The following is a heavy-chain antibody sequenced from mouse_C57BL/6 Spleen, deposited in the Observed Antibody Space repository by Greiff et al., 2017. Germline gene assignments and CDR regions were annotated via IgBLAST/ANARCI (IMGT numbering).Heavy chain of an antibody. CDR1: GFNFSSYT. J-gene: IGHJ3*01. V-gene: IGHV5-9*01. Sequence: EVKLVESGGGLVKPGGSLKLSCAASGFNFSSYTMSWVRQTPEKRLEWVATISGGGGNTYYPDSVKGRFTISRDTAKNTLYLQMSSLRSEDTALYYCARHAPYGYDGGVGFADWGQGTLVT. D-gene: IGHD2-2*01. CDR2: ISGGGGNT. CDR3: ARHAPYGYDGGVGFAD.